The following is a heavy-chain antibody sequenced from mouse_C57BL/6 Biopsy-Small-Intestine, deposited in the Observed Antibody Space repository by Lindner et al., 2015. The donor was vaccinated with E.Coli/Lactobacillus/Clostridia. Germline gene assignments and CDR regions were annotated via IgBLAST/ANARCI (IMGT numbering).Heavy chain of an antibody. J-gene: IGHJ4*01. CDR2: ISSGSSTI. Sequence: VQLQEVWGGLVKPGGVPETLLCSLLDSLFSDYGMHWVRQAPEKGLEWVAYISSGSSTIYYADTVKGRFTISRDNAKNTLFLQMTSLRSEDTAMYYCAVANWAYYYAMDYWGQGTSVTVSS. CDR3: AVANWAYYYAMDY. V-gene: IGHV5-17*01. D-gene: IGHD4-1*01. CDR1: DSLFSDYG.